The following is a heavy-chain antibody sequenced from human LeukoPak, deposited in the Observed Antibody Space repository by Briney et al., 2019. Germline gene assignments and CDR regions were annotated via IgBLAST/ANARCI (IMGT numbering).Heavy chain of an antibody. D-gene: IGHD3-16*02. V-gene: IGHV4-4*07. J-gene: IGHJ4*02. Sequence: SETLSLTCTVSGGSISSYYWSWIRQPAGKGLEWIGRIYTSGSTNYNPSLKSRVTMSVDTSKNQFSLKLSSVTAADTAVYYCAATYYDYVWGSYRSRYYFDYWGQGTLVTVSS. CDR3: AATYYDYVWGSYRSRYYFDY. CDR2: IYTSGST. CDR1: GGSISSYY.